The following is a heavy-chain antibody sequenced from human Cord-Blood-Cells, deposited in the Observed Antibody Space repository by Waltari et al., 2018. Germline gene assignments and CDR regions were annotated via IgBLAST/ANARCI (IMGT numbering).Heavy chain of an antibody. V-gene: IGHV4-39*01. D-gene: IGHD2-15*01. CDR3: ARTSVSDTTVYCSGGSCYFDY. J-gene: IGHJ4*02. CDR1: VGSIISRSYY. Sequence: QLQLQESGPRLVKPSETLSLTCTVSVGSIISRSYYWGWIRQPPGKWLEWIGSIYYSGSTYYNPYLKSRVTISVDTSKNQFSLKLSSVTAADTAVYYCARTSVSDTTVYCSGGSCYFDYWGQGTLVTVSS. CDR2: IYYSGST.